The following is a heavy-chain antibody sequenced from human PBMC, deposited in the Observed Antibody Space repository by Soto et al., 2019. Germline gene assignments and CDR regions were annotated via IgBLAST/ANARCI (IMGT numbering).Heavy chain of an antibody. CDR2: ISYDGSNK. CDR3: ANLRYFDHVYGYYGMDV. Sequence: GGSLRLSCAASGFTFSRYGMHWVRQAPGKGLEWVTLISYDGSNKYYTDSVKGRFTISRDNSKNTVYLQMNSLRAEDTAVYYCANLRYFDHVYGYYGMDVWGQGTTVTVSS. J-gene: IGHJ6*02. D-gene: IGHD3-9*01. CDR1: GFTFSRYG. V-gene: IGHV3-30*18.